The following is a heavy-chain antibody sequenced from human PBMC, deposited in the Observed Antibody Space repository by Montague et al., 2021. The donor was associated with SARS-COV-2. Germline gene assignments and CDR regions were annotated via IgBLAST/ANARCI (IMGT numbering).Heavy chain of an antibody. D-gene: IGHD2-21*01. J-gene: IGHJ4*02. CDR1: RFPFSAYA. CDR3: VKDGNVDDWY. CDR2: ITYDGHRI. Sequence: SLRLSCAASRFPFSAYAMHWVRQAPGKRLEYVSGITYDGHRIYYADSVKGRFTISRDNSKNTLYLQMSSLRAEDTAVYYCVKDGNVDDWYWGQGTLVTVSS. V-gene: IGHV3-64D*06.